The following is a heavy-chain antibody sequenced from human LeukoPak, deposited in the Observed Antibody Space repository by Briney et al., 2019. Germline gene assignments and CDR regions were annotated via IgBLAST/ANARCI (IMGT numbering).Heavy chain of an antibody. Sequence: SETLSLTCTVSGGSISSYYWSWIRQPPGKGLEWIGYIYYSGSTNYNPSLKSRVTISVDTSKNQFSLKLSSVTAADTAVYYCARAPSGSYYLGFNYWGQGTLVTVSS. CDR1: GGSISSYY. CDR3: ARAPSGSYYLGFNY. CDR2: IYYSGST. J-gene: IGHJ4*02. V-gene: IGHV4-59*01. D-gene: IGHD1-26*01.